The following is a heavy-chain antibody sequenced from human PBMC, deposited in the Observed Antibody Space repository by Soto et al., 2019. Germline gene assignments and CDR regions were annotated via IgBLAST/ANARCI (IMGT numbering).Heavy chain of an antibody. CDR3: AKGRSYYYYYGVDV. Sequence: PGGSLRLSCAASGFTVSSNYMIWVRQAPGKGLEWVSVIYSGGSTYYADSVKGRFTISRDNSKSTLYLQMNSLRAEDTALYYCAKGRSYYYYYGVDVWGQGTTVTVSS. CDR2: IYSGGST. V-gene: IGHV3-66*01. J-gene: IGHJ6*02. CDR1: GFTVSSNY.